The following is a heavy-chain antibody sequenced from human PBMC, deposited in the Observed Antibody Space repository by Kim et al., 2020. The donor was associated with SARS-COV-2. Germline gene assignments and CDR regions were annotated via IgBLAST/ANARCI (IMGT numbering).Heavy chain of an antibody. CDR3: SRQARTYFHGMDV. J-gene: IGHJ6*02. Sequence: GESLKISCKGSPNSFTTYWITWVRQVPGKGLEWMGTMYPGDSDTRYSPSFEGQVTMSADMSTTTAYVEWSSLEASDTAIYYCSRQARTYFHGMDVWGQGTAVTVSS. V-gene: IGHV5-51*01. D-gene: IGHD3-9*01. CDR1: PNSFTTYW. CDR2: MYPGDSDT.